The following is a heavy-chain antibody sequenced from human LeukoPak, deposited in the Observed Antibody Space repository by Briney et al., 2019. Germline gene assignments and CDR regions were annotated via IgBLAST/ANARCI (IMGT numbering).Heavy chain of an antibody. V-gene: IGHV3-23*01. CDR3: AKRAMGSSWSSFDY. CDR1: GFTFSNYG. Sequence: PGGSLRLSCAASGFTFSNYGMTWVRQAPGKGLEWVSFISNSGGSTYYADSVKGRFTISRDNSKNTLYIQVNSLRAEDTAVYYCAKRAMGSSWSSFDYWGQGTLVTVSS. J-gene: IGHJ4*02. CDR2: ISNSGGST. D-gene: IGHD6-13*01.